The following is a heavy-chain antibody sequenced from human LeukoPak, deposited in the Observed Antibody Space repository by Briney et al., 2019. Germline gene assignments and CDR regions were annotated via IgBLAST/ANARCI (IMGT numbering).Heavy chain of an antibody. V-gene: IGHV4-34*01. D-gene: IGHD6-19*01. CDR1: GGSFSGYY. J-gene: IGHJ5*02. CDR2: INHSGST. CDR3: ATSSGWYERNTWGGWFDP. Sequence: SETLSLTCAVYGGSFSGYYWSWIRQPPGKGLEWIGEINHSGSTNYNPSLKSRVTISVDTSKNQFSLKLSSVTAADTAVYYCATSSGWYERNTWGGWFDPWGQGTLVTVSS.